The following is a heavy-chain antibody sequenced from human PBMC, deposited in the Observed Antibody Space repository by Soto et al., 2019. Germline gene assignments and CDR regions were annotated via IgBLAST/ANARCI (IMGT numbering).Heavy chain of an antibody. Sequence: QVQLVQSGAEVKKPGASVKVSCKASGYTFTSYGISWVRQAPEQGLEWMGWISAYNGNTNYAQKLQGRVTMTTDTSTSTAYMELRSLRSDDTAVYYCATYYYGSGIVTLTPQNYYSYGRDVWVQGTTVTVSS. D-gene: IGHD3-10*01. J-gene: IGHJ6*02. CDR2: ISAYNGNT. CDR1: GYTFTSYG. CDR3: ATYYYGSGIVTLTPQNYYSYGRDV. V-gene: IGHV1-18*01.